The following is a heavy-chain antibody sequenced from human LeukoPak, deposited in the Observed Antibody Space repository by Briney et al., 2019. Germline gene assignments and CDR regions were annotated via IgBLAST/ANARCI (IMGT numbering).Heavy chain of an antibody. CDR2: IHYSGNT. CDR3: ARGVDGYSFDY. V-gene: IGHV4-59*01. Sequence: SETLSLTCTVSGASNSSSSWSWIRQPPGKGLEWIGYIHYSGNTNYNPSLKSRVTISVDTTKNQFSLNLSSVTAADTAVYYCARGVDGYSFDYWGRGTLVTVSS. D-gene: IGHD5-24*01. J-gene: IGHJ4*02. CDR1: GASNSSSS.